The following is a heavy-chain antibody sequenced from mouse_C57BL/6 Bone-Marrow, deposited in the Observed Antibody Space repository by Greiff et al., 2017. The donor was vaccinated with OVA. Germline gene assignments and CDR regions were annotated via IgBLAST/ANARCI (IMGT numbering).Heavy chain of an antibody. Sequence: VQLQQPGAELVKPGASVKLSCKASGYTFTSYWMHWVKQRPGQGLEWIGMIHPNSGSTNYNEKFKSKATLTVDKSSSTAYMQLSSLTSEDSAVYYCASSCDSYYFDYWGQGTTLTVSS. D-gene: IGHD2-4*01. CDR3: ASSCDSYYFDY. CDR2: IHPNSGST. CDR1: GYTFTSYW. V-gene: IGHV1-64*01. J-gene: IGHJ2*01.